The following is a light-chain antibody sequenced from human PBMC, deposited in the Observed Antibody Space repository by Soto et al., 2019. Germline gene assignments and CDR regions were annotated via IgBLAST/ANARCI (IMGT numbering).Light chain of an antibody. CDR2: GAS. CDR3: QQYNAWPLT. V-gene: IGKV3-20*01. CDR1: QSVSSN. J-gene: IGKJ1*01. Sequence: EILLTQPPDTLSLSPGERATLSCRASQSVSSNLAWYQQKPGQAPRLLIYGASSRATGIPDRFSGSGSGTDFTLTISRLEPEDFAVYYCQQYNAWPLTFGQGTKVDIK.